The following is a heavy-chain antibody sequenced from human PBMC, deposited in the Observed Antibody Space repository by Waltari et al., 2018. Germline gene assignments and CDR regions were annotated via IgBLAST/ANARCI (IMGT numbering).Heavy chain of an antibody. V-gene: IGHV3-48*01. CDR2: ISSSSSTI. J-gene: IGHJ2*01. D-gene: IGHD2-2*02. CDR1: GFTFSSYS. CDR3: ARDGGVYCSSTSCYIRPNWYFDL. Sequence: EVQLVESGGGLVQPGGSLRLSCAAPGFTFSSYSMNWVRQAPGKGRGWGSYISSSSSTIYYADSVKGLFTISRDNAKNSLYLQMNSLRSEDTAVYSCARDGGVYCSSTSCYIRPNWYFDLWGRGTLVTVSS.